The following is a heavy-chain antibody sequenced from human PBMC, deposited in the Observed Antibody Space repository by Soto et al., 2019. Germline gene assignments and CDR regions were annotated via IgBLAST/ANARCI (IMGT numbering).Heavy chain of an antibody. D-gene: IGHD3-10*01. V-gene: IGHV1-2*02. J-gene: IGHJ6*02. Sequence: ASVKVSCKASGYTFTGYYMHWVRQAPGQGLEWMGWINPNSGGTNYAQKFQGRVTMTRDTSISTAYMELSRLRSDDTAVYYCARSPRRSYFYGMDVWGQGTTVTVSS. CDR3: ARSPRRSYFYGMDV. CDR1: GYTFTGYY. CDR2: INPNSGGT.